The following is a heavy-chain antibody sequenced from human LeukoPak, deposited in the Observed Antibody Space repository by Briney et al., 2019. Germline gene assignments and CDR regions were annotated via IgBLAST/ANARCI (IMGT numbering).Heavy chain of an antibody. Sequence: GRSLRLSCAASGFTFDDYAMHWVRQDPGKGLEWVSGISWNSGSIGYADSVKGRFTISRDNAKNSLYLQMNSLRAEDTAVYYCARDMYYDILTGYYNRAFDIWGQGTLVTVSS. CDR1: GFTFDDYA. CDR2: ISWNSGSI. CDR3: ARDMYYDILTGYYNRAFDI. J-gene: IGHJ4*02. V-gene: IGHV3-9*01. D-gene: IGHD3-9*01.